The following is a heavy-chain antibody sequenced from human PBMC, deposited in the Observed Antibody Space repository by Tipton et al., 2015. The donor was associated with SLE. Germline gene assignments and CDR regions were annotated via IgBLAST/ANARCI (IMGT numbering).Heavy chain of an antibody. J-gene: IGHJ4*02. CDR1: TSSSYY. CDR3: AKGGTYCSSTSCPWNY. Sequence: TSSSYYWGWIRQPPGKGLEWVSAISGSGGSTYYADSVKGRFTISRDNSKNTLYLQMNSLRAEDTAVYYCAKGGTYCSSTSCPWNYWGQGTLVTVSS. CDR2: ISGSGGST. D-gene: IGHD2-2*01. V-gene: IGHV3-23*01.